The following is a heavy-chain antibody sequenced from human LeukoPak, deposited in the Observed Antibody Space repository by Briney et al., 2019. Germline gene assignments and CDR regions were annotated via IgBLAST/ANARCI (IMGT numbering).Heavy chain of an antibody. CDR3: AKRAGSYDSSGYYTYYFDY. CDR1: GFTFSSYA. D-gene: IGHD3-22*01. CDR2: ISGSGGST. Sequence: SGGSLRLSCAASGFTFSSYAMSRVRQAPGKGLEWVSAISGSGGSTYYADSVKGRFTISRDNSKNTLYLQMNSLRAEDTAVYYCAKRAGSYDSSGYYTYYFDYWGQGTLVTVSS. V-gene: IGHV3-23*01. J-gene: IGHJ4*02.